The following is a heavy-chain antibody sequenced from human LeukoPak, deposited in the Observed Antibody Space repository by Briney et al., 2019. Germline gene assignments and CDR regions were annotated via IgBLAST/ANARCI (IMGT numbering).Heavy chain of an antibody. Sequence: SETLSLTCTVSGGSIRSSGYFWGWIRQPPGKGLDWIGSIHYSGSTYYSPSLKSRLTISVDTSKTQFSLKLSSVTAADTAVYYCARQRDYYDTSGYDYFDYWGQGTLVTVSS. CDR1: GGSIRSSGYF. CDR3: ARQRDYYDTSGYDYFDY. V-gene: IGHV4-39*01. CDR2: IHYSGST. J-gene: IGHJ4*02. D-gene: IGHD3-22*01.